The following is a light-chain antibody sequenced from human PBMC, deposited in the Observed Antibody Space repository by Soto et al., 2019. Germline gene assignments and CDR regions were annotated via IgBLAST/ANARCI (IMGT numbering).Light chain of an antibody. V-gene: IGKV3-20*01. CDR1: QSVSSY. CDR2: GAS. Sequence: EIVLTQSPGTLSLSPGERATLSCRASQSVSSYLAWYQQKPGQAPRLLVFGASSRATGIPDRFSGSWSGTDFTLTISRLEPEDFAVYYCQQYLSSPPTFGGGTKVEIK. CDR3: QQYLSSPPT. J-gene: IGKJ4*01.